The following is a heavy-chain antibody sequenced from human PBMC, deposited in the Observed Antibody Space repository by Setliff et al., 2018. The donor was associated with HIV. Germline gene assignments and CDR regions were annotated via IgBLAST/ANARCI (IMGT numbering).Heavy chain of an antibody. J-gene: IGHJ3*02. V-gene: IGHV1-2*06. CDR1: GYTFIGNY. D-gene: IGHD3-10*01. Sequence: ASVKVSCKASGYTFIGNYIHWVRQAPGQGLEWMGRINPNSGDTNYAQKFQGRVTLTRDTSITTAYMELKSLRSDDTAVYYCARRVRGAYCFDIWGQGTMVTVSS. CDR2: INPNSGDT. CDR3: ARRVRGAYCFDI.